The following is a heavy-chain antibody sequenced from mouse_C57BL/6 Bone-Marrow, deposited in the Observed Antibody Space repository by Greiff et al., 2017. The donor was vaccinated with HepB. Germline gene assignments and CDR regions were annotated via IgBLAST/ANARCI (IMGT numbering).Heavy chain of an antibody. CDR1: GYTFTDYE. J-gene: IGHJ4*01. CDR2: IDPETGGT. Sequence: VQLQQSGAELVRPGASVTLSCKASGYTFTDYEMHWVKQTPVHGLEWIGAIDPETGGTAYNQKFKGKAILTADKSSSTAYMELRSLTSEDSAVYYCTSWSYDYDGPYAMDYWGQGTSVTVSS. D-gene: IGHD2-4*01. V-gene: IGHV1-15*01. CDR3: TSWSYDYDGPYAMDY.